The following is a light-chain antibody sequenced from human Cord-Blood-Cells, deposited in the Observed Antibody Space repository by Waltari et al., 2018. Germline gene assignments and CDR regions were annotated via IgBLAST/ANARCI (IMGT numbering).Light chain of an antibody. CDR2: AAS. CDR1: QSISSY. CDR3: QQSYSTPPLT. Sequence: DIQMTQSPSSLSASVGDRVTITCRASQSISSYLNWYQQKPGKAPKLLIYAASSLQSGVPSRFSGSGSGTDFTLTISSLQPEDFATYYCQQSYSTPPLTFGQRTKLEIK. J-gene: IGKJ2*01. V-gene: IGKV1-39*01.